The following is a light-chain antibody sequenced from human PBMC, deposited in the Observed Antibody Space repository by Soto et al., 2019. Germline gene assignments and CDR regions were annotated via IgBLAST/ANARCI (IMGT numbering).Light chain of an antibody. CDR3: QHRASWPIT. V-gene: IGKV3-11*01. Sequence: EVVLTQSPATLSLSPGERATLSCRASQSVSSHLACYQQKPGQAPRLLIYDASNRATGIPARFSGSGSGTDFTLTIISLEPEDFAVYYCQHRASWPITFGGGTKVEIK. J-gene: IGKJ4*01. CDR2: DAS. CDR1: QSVSSH.